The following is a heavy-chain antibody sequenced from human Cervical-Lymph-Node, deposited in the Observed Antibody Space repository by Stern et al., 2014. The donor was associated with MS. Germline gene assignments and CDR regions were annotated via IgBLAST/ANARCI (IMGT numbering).Heavy chain of an antibody. CDR1: GFTFSSYW. Sequence: ELQLVESGGGLVQPGGSLRLSCAASGFTFSSYWMHWVRQAPGKGLVWGSRINSDGSSTSYADSVKGRFTISRDNAKNTLYLQMNSLRAEDTAVYYCARDTVAGTNWFDPWGQGTLVTVSS. J-gene: IGHJ5*02. V-gene: IGHV3-74*01. CDR2: INSDGSST. CDR3: ARDTVAGTNWFDP. D-gene: IGHD6-19*01.